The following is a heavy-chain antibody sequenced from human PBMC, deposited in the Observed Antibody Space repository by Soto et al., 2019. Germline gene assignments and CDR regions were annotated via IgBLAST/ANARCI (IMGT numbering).Heavy chain of an antibody. Sequence: PGGSLRLSCAASGYTFSSYSMNWVRQAPGKGLEWVSYISSSSSSISYPDSVKGRFTISRDNAKNSLYLQMDSLGAEDTAVYYCARSRYNDYWGQGTLVTVSS. CDR3: ARSRYNDY. J-gene: IGHJ4*02. CDR2: ISSSSSSI. V-gene: IGHV3-48*01. CDR1: GYTFSSYS. D-gene: IGHD1-20*01.